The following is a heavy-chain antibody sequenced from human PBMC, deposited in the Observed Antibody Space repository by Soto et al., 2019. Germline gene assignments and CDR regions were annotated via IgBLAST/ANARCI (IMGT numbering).Heavy chain of an antibody. CDR2: INHSRNI. Sequence: QVQLQQWGAGLLKPSETLSLTCAVYGESFSGYSWSWIRQPPGKGLEWIGEINHSRNINYNPSLKXXVXIXXDTSKNQFSLKLSSVTAADTAVYYCARGDIVSAIKWGQGTLVTVSS. CDR1: GESFSGYS. V-gene: IGHV4-34*01. J-gene: IGHJ4*02. CDR3: ARGDIVSAIK. D-gene: IGHD5-12*01.